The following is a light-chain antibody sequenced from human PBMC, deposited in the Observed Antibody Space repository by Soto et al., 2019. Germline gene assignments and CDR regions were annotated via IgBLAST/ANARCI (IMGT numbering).Light chain of an antibody. CDR2: GAS. J-gene: IGKJ4*01. CDR3: QQCGSSPLT. CDR1: QSVSSAY. Sequence: EIVLTQSPGTLSLSPGERATLSCRASQSVSSAYFAWYQQKPGQAPRLLIYGASSRATGTPDRFSGSGSGTDFILTISRLEPEDFAVYYCQQCGSSPLTFGGGTKVEI. V-gene: IGKV3-20*01.